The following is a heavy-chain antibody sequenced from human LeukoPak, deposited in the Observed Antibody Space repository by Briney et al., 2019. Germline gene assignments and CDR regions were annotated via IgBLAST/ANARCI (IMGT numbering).Heavy chain of an antibody. CDR3: AKSPYYYDSNGQLGTKDNWFDP. CDR1: GFTFSSYA. Sequence: GGSLRLSCAASGFTFSSYAMSWVRQAPGKGLEWVSAISGSGGSTYYADSVKGRFTISRDNSKNTLYLQMNSLRAEDTAVYYCAKSPYYYDSNGQLGTKDNWFDPWGQGTLVTVSS. CDR2: ISGSGGST. D-gene: IGHD3-22*01. J-gene: IGHJ5*02. V-gene: IGHV3-23*01.